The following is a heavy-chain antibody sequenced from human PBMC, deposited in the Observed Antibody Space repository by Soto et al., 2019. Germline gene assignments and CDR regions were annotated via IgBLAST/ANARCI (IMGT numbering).Heavy chain of an antibody. D-gene: IGHD2-2*02. V-gene: IGHV4-61*01. CDR2: IYSSGST. Sequence: QVQLQESGPGLVKPSETLSLTCTVSGGSVSSDTHYWSWIRQPPGKRLEWIGFIYSSGSTNYNPSLKSRVTMSVATSQNQFSLKLRSVIVADTAVYHCARFVRSCSGTTCYTRADVWGQGTTVTVSS. CDR1: GGSVSSDTHY. J-gene: IGHJ6*02. CDR3: ARFVRSCSGTTCYTRADV.